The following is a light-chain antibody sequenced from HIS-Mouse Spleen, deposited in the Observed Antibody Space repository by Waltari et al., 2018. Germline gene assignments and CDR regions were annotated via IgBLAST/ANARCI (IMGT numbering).Light chain of an antibody. CDR3: AAWDDSLSGWV. CDR2: RNK. J-gene: IGLJ3*02. V-gene: IGLV1-47*01. CDR1: SSNIGSNY. Sequence: QSVLTQPPSASGTPGPRVTISCSGSSSNIGSNYVYWYQQLPGTAPKLLISRNKQRPSGVPDRFSGSKSGTSASLAISGLRSEDEADYYCAAWDDSLSGWVFGGGTKLTVL.